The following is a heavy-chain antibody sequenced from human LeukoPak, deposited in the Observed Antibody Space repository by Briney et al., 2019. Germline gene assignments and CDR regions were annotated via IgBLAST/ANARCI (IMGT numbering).Heavy chain of an antibody. Sequence: GGSLRLSRAASGFTFSSYSMIWVRQAPGKGLEWVSYISSSSSIIYYADSVKGRFTISRDNAKNSLYLQMNSLRAEDTAVYYCARDRGYGGNAGAFDIWGQGTMVTVSS. CDR2: ISSSSSII. V-gene: IGHV3-48*04. D-gene: IGHD4-23*01. CDR1: GFTFSSYS. J-gene: IGHJ3*02. CDR3: ARDRGYGGNAGAFDI.